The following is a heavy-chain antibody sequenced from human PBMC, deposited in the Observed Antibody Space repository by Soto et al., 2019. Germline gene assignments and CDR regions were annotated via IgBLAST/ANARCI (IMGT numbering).Heavy chain of an antibody. CDR1: GFTFSSYS. V-gene: IGHV3-21*01. CDR2: ISSSSSYI. CDR3: ARDPVDRVAHIDY. Sequence: EVQLVESGGGLVKPGGSLRLSCAASGFTFSSYSMNWVRQAPGKGLEWVSSISSSSSYIYYADSVKGRFTMSRDNAKNPLYLQMNSLRAVHTAVYYCARDPVDRVAHIDYWGQGTLVTVSS. D-gene: IGHD5-12*01. J-gene: IGHJ4*02.